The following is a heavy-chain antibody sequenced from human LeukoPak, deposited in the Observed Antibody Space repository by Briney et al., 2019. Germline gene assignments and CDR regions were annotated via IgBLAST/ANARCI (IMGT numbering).Heavy chain of an antibody. Sequence: SETLSLTCAVSGGSISSGGYSWSWIRQPPGKGLEWIGYIYYSGSTYYNPSLKSRVTISVDTSKNQFSPKLSSVTAADTAVYYCARGLVLRYFDWFLFFDYWGQGTLVTVSS. J-gene: IGHJ4*02. CDR3: ARGLVLRYFDWFLFFDY. V-gene: IGHV4-30-4*07. D-gene: IGHD3-9*01. CDR1: GGSISSGGYS. CDR2: IYYSGST.